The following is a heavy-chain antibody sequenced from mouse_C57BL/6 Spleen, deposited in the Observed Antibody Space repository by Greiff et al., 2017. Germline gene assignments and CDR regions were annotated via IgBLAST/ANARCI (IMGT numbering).Heavy chain of an antibody. CDR3: AREGPLYYGNFHYWYFDV. CDR1: GFTFSDYY. CDR2: INYDGSST. D-gene: IGHD2-1*01. Sequence: DVKLVESEGGLVQPGSSMKLSCTASGFTFSDYYMAWVRQVPEKGLEWVANINYDGSSTYYLDSLKSRFIISRDNAKNILYLQMSSLKSEDTATYYCAREGPLYYGNFHYWYFDVWGTGTTVTVSS. V-gene: IGHV5-16*01. J-gene: IGHJ1*03.